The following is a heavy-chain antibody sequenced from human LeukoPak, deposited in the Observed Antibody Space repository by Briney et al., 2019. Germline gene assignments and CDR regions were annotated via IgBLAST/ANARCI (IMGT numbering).Heavy chain of an antibody. J-gene: IGHJ4*02. V-gene: IGHV1-69*13. CDR2: IIPIFGTA. CDR1: GGTFSVYA. D-gene: IGHD7-27*01. CDR3: ARVPSWGEMSFDY. Sequence: GASVTVSCTASGGTFSVYAISWVRQAPGQGLEWMGGIIPIFGTANYAQKFQGRVTITADESTSTAYMELSSLGSEDTAVYYCARVPSWGEMSFDYWGQGTLVTVSS.